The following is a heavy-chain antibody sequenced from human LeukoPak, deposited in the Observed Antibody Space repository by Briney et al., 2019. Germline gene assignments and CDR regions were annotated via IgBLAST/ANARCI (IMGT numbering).Heavy chain of an antibody. Sequence: GASVKVSCKASGYTFTSYYMHWVRQAPGQGLEWMGISYPSGGSTSYAQKFQGRVTMTRDMSTSTVYMELSSLRSEDTAVYYCARDGGIEVAPYYMDVWGKGTTVTVSS. CDR3: ARDGGIEVAPYYMDV. D-gene: IGHD6-19*01. CDR2: SYPSGGST. V-gene: IGHV1-46*01. CDR1: GYTFTSYY. J-gene: IGHJ6*03.